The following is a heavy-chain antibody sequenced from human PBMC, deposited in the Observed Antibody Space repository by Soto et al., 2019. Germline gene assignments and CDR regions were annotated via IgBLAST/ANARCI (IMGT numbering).Heavy chain of an antibody. V-gene: IGHV3-30*03. CDR2: ISFDGTKE. CDR3: ARPIPRWSYHYGMDV. CDR1: EFTFSSYA. Sequence: QLVESGGRGVQPGRSLRLSCEASEFTFSSYAMHWVSQAPGRGLEWVALISFDGTKEYYADSVKGRFIISRDNSKSMVYLQMDSLRPDDTAIYYCARPIPRWSYHYGMDVWGQGTTVTVSS. J-gene: IGHJ6*02. D-gene: IGHD2-15*01.